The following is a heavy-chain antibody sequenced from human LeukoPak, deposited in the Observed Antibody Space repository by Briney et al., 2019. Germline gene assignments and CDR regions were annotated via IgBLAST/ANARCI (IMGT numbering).Heavy chain of an antibody. V-gene: IGHV3-23*01. J-gene: IGHJ4*02. CDR3: AKAGNYGDYLDY. D-gene: IGHD4-17*01. Sequence: GGSLRLSCAASGFTFSSYAMNWVRQAPGKGLEWVSTIGDSGGTTYYADSVRGRFTISRDNSKNTLWLQINSLRAEDTALYYCAKAGNYGDYLDYWGQGTLVTVSS. CDR1: GFTFSSYA. CDR2: IGDSGGTT.